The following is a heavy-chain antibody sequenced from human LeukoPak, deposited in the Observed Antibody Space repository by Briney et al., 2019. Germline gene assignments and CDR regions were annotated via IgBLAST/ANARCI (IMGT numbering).Heavy chain of an antibody. D-gene: IGHD1-26*01. CDR1: GFTFSSYS. J-gene: IGHJ4*02. CDR2: ISSSSSYI. Sequence: GGSLRLSCAASGFTFSSYSMNWVRQAPGKGLEWVSSISSSSSYIYYADSAKGRFTISRDNAKNSLYLQMNSLRAEDTAVYYCARDRGSYVRFDYWGQGTLVTVSS. V-gene: IGHV3-21*01. CDR3: ARDRGSYVRFDY.